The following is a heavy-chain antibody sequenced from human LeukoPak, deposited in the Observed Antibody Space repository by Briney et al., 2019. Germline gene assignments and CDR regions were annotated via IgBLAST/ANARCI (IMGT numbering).Heavy chain of an antibody. CDR2: IYHSGST. Sequence: PSQTLSLTCTVSGGSISSGGYYWSWIRQPPGKGLEWIGYIYHSGSTYYNPSLKSRVTISVDTSKNQFSLKLSSVTAADTAVYYCARTSYSSSWYEYYFDYWGQGTLVTVSS. CDR3: ARTSYSSSWYEYYFDY. CDR1: GGSISSGGYY. D-gene: IGHD6-13*01. V-gene: IGHV4-30-2*01. J-gene: IGHJ4*02.